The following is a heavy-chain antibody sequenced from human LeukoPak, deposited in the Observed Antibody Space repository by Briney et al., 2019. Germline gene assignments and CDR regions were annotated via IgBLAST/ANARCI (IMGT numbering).Heavy chain of an antibody. CDR3: ARDAPLYYYGSGSSYYFDY. CDR2: IKQDGSEK. D-gene: IGHD3-10*01. J-gene: IGHJ4*02. CDR1: GFTFSSYW. Sequence: GGSLRLSCAAFGFTFSSYWMSWVRQAPGKGLEWVANIKQDGSEKYYVDSVKGRFTISRDNAKNSLYLQMNSLRAEDTAVYYCARDAPLYYYGSGSSYYFDYWGQGTLVTVSS. V-gene: IGHV3-7*01.